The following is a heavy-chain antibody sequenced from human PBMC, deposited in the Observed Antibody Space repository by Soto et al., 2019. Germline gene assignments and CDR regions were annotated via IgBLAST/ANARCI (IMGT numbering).Heavy chain of an antibody. Sequence: EVQLLESGGGLVQPGGSLRLSXVXXXXXXSNYAMSWVRQAPGKGLEWVLAVSASGGTPYYATSVQGWFTISRDNSKNTFYLQMSSLRVEDTAIYYGAKDRTSWHTCGFDCWGQGTLVTVSS. CDR2: VSASGGTP. D-gene: IGHD6-13*01. V-gene: IGHV3-23*01. CDR3: AKDRTSWHTCGFDC. CDR1: XXXXSNYA. J-gene: IGHJ4*02.